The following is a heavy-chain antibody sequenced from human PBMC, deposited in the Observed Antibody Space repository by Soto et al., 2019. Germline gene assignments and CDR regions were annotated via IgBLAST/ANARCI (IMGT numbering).Heavy chain of an antibody. V-gene: IGHV4-39*01. D-gene: IGHD2-2*01. J-gene: IGHJ5*02. Sequence: SETLSLTCTVSGGSISSSSYYWGWIRQPPGKGLEWIGSIYYSGSTYYNPSLKSRVTISVDTSKNQFSLKLSSVTAADTAVYYCARHLGYRYQLLRITNWFDPWGQGTLVTVSS. CDR2: IYYSGST. CDR1: GGSISSSSYY. CDR3: ARHLGYRYQLLRITNWFDP.